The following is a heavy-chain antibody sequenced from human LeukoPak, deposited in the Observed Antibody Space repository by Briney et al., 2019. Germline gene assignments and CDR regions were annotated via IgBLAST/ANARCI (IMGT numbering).Heavy chain of an antibody. J-gene: IGHJ4*02. Sequence: ASVKVSCKASGYTFTSYYMHWVRQAPGQGLEWMGIINPSGGSTSYAQKFQGRVTMTRDTSTSTVYMELSSLRSEDTAVYYCARGCYDYVWGSYRRWDYWGQGTLVTVSS. D-gene: IGHD3-16*02. CDR3: ARGCYDYVWGSYRRWDY. CDR1: GYTFTSYY. V-gene: IGHV1-46*01. CDR2: INPSGGST.